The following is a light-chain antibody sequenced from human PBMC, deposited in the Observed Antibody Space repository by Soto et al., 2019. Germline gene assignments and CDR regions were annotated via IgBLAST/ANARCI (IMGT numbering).Light chain of an antibody. V-gene: IGKV1-5*01. CDR2: DAS. Sequence: DIQMTQSPSTLSASVGDSVTITCRASQNIRNWLAWYQQKPGKAPKILISDASSLESGVPSRFSGSGSGTEFTLTISSLQPEDSATYYCRQLNTYPPWTFGQGTKVDIK. CDR3: RQLNTYPPWT. CDR1: QNIRNW. J-gene: IGKJ1*01.